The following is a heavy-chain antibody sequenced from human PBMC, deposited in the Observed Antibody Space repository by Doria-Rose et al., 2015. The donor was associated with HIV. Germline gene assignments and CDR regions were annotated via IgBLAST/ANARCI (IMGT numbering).Heavy chain of an antibody. Sequence: QVTLKESGPVLVKPTETLTLTCTVSGVSLSSPGLGVSWIRRPPGKALEWLANIFSDDERSYKTSLKSRITISRCTSKSQVVLTMTDMNPVDTATYYCARIKSSRWYHKYYFDFWGQGTLVIVSA. CDR2: IFSDDER. CDR3: ARIKSSRWYHKYYFDF. J-gene: IGHJ4*02. V-gene: IGHV2-26*01. D-gene: IGHD6-13*01. CDR1: GVSLSSPGLG.